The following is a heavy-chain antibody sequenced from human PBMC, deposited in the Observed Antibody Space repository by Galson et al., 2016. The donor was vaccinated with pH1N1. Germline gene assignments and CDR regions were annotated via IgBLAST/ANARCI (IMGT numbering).Heavy chain of an antibody. CDR3: AHLTRNQFYYFHH. J-gene: IGHJ4*02. D-gene: IGHD1-14*01. CDR1: GFSLITPPVG. V-gene: IGHV2-5*01. CDR2: IYWNDDK. Sequence: PALVKPTQTLTLTCNLTGFSLITPPVGVVVIRQPPGRALEWLALIYWNDDKLYSPSLKSRLTITKDTSKNQVVLTLADMAPVDTATYFCAHLTRNQFYYFHHWGQGALVTVSS.